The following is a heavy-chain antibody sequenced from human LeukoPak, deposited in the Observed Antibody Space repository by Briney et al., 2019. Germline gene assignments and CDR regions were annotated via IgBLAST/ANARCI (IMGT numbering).Heavy chain of an antibody. CDR3: TKDLTGNRDY. D-gene: IGHD1-20*01. CDR2: IDTDGSIT. Sequence: GGSLRLSCAASGFTFSSYAMSWVRQAPGKGLEWVSRIDTDGSITSYADSVKGRFTISRDNAKNTLYLQMNSLRAEDTAVYYCTKDLTGNRDYWDQGTLVTVSS. V-gene: IGHV3-74*01. CDR1: GFTFSSYA. J-gene: IGHJ4*02.